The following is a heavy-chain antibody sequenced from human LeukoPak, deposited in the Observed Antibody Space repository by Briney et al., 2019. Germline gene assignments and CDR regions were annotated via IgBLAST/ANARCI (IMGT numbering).Heavy chain of an antibody. Sequence: ASVKVSCKASGYTFTNYGISWVRQAPGQGLEWMGWISAYNGNTNYAQKIQDRVTMTTDTSTRIAYMELRSLRSDDTAVYYCARDRWGVNYYQYMDVWGKGTTVTVSS. CDR2: ISAYNGNT. D-gene: IGHD3-10*01. CDR1: GYTFTNYG. CDR3: ARDRWGVNYYQYMDV. V-gene: IGHV1-18*01. J-gene: IGHJ6*03.